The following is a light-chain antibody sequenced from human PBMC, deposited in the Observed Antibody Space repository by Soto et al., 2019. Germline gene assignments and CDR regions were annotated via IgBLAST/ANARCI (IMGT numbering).Light chain of an antibody. Sequence: QSALTQPASVSGSPGQSITISCTGTSSDIGDSNYVSWYQQHPGKAPKLVIYDVSNRPSGVSNRFSGSKSANTASLTISGLQAEDEADYYCSSFRSNSTSHVFGTGTKVPVL. V-gene: IGLV2-14*03. CDR3: SSFRSNSTSHV. CDR1: SSDIGDSNY. CDR2: DVS. J-gene: IGLJ1*01.